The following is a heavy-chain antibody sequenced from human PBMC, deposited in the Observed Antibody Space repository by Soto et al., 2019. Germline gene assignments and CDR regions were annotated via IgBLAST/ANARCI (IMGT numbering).Heavy chain of an antibody. CDR2: ISSGASSI. CDR3: ARVGAVEY. J-gene: IGHJ4*02. Sequence: GGSLRLYCVVSGFTFSTYGMTWVRQAPGKGLEWVSYISSGASSIFYADSVKGRFTISRDDAKNSLYLQMNSLRDEDTAVYYCARVGAVEYWGQGTLVTVSS. V-gene: IGHV3-48*02. CDR1: GFTFSTYG. D-gene: IGHD3-16*01.